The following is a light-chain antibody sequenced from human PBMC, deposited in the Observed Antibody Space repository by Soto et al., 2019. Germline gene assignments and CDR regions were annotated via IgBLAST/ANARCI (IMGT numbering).Light chain of an antibody. V-gene: IGKV3-20*01. CDR3: LHYGGSPLT. Sequence: GVKMSAGALSLSTGERSPLYCRASQSVNSDYLAWFQQKPGQAPRLLIYCASTRTTCIPDRFSGSGSGTDFTLTIGRLEPGDFAVYYCLHYGGSPLTFGQGTLLEI. CDR1: QSVNSDY. CDR2: CAS. J-gene: IGKJ5*01.